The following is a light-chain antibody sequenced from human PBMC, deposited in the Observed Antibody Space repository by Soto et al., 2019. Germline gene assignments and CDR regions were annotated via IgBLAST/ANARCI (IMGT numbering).Light chain of an antibody. V-gene: IGKV1-39*01. J-gene: IGKJ3*01. CDR3: QQFNNWPVT. CDR1: QIISTY. CDR2: AAS. Sequence: DIQMTQSPSSLSASVGDRVTITCRASQIISTYLNWYQQRAGLAPRLLIYAASSLQSGVPPRFSGSGSGTDFTLTISSLQPEDFATYYCQQFNNWPVTFGPGTKVDIK.